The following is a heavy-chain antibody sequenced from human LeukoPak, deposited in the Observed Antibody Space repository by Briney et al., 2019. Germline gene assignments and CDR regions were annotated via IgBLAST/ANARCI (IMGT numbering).Heavy chain of an antibody. V-gene: IGHV4-30-4*08. CDR1: GGSISSGDYY. Sequence: PSQTLSLTCTVSGGSISSGDYYWSWIRQPPGKGLEWIGYIYYSGSTYYNPSLKSRVTISVDTSKNQFSLKLSSVTAADTAVYYCAREPNNWNYGIGAFDIWGQGTMVTVSS. D-gene: IGHD1-7*01. CDR3: AREPNNWNYGIGAFDI. CDR2: IYYSGST. J-gene: IGHJ3*02.